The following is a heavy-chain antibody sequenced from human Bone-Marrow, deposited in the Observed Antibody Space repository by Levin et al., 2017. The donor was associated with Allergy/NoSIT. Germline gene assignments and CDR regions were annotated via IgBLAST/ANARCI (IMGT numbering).Heavy chain of an antibody. CDR2: INPNSGGT. J-gene: IGHJ6*02. CDR3: ASGGIWSGYYTHPEYYYGMDV. D-gene: IGHD3-3*01. Sequence: ASVKVSCKASGYTFTGYYMHWVRQAPGQGLEWMGWINPNSGGTNYAQKFQGRVTMTRDTSISTAYMELSRLRSDDTAVYYCASGGIWSGYYTHPEYYYGMDVWGQGTTVTVSS. V-gene: IGHV1-2*02. CDR1: GYTFTGYY.